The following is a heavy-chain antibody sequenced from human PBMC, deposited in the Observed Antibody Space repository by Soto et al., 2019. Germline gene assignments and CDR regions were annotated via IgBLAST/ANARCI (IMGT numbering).Heavy chain of an antibody. Sequence: QVQLQESGPGPVKPSGTLSLTCAVSGGSISSSNWWSWVRQPPGKGLEWIGEIYHSGSTNYNPSLKSRVTISVDKSKNQFALNLSSVTSEDTAVYYCAIATTIFGVAPRYYGMDVWGHGTTVTVAS. V-gene: IGHV4-4*02. CDR1: GGSISSSNW. D-gene: IGHD3-3*01. J-gene: IGHJ6*02. CDR2: IYHSGST. CDR3: AIATTIFGVAPRYYGMDV.